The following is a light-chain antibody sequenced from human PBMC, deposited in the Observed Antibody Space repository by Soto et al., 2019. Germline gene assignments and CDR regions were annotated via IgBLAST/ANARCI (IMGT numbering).Light chain of an antibody. Sequence: HSELTQPASVSGSPGQSITISCTGTNSAIGGYNYVSWYQQHPGKAPKLVIFDVSDRPSGVSNHFSGSKSGSTASLTISGLRAEDEAEYYCASYTSGRTLVFGTGTKVTVL. CDR1: NSAIGGYNY. CDR2: DVS. J-gene: IGLJ1*01. CDR3: ASYTSGRTLV. V-gene: IGLV2-14*03.